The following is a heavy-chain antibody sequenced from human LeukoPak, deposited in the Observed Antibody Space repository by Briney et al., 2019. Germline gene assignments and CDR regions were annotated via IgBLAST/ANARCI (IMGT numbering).Heavy chain of an antibody. V-gene: IGHV3-7*04. CDR2: IKRDGSEK. CDR3: ARVQEQQLVLYAFDI. J-gene: IGHJ3*02. D-gene: IGHD6-13*01. CDR1: GFTFSIYR. Sequence: PGGSLRLSCAASGFTFSIYRMSWVRQAPGKGLEWVANIKRDGSEKYYVDSVRGRFTISRDNAKNSLYLQMNSLRAEDTAVYYCARVQEQQLVLYAFDIWGQGTRVTVSS.